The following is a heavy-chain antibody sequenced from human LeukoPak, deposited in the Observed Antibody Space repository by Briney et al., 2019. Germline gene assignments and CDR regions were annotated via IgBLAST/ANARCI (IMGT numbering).Heavy chain of an antibody. CDR3: ARRSHYYYYMDV. J-gene: IGHJ6*03. V-gene: IGHV4-4*09. CDR2: IYTSGST. CDR1: GGSISSYY. Sequence: PSETLSLTCTVSGGSISSYYWSWIRQPPGKGLEWIGYIYTSGSTYYNPSLKSRVTISVDTSKNQFSLKLSSVTAADTAVYYCARRSHYYYYMDVWGKGTTVTVSS.